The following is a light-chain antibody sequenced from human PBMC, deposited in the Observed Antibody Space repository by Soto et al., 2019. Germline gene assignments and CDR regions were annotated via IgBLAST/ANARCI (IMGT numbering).Light chain of an antibody. CDR1: QSVSSNY. J-gene: IGKJ1*01. CDR2: EAS. V-gene: IGKV3-20*01. CDR3: QQYGSSGT. Sequence: IVLTQSPDTLSLSPGERATLSCRASQSVSSNYLAWYQQKLGQAPRLLIYEASNRATGIPARFSGSGSGADFTLTISRLEPEDFAVYYCQQYGSSGTFGQGTKVDI.